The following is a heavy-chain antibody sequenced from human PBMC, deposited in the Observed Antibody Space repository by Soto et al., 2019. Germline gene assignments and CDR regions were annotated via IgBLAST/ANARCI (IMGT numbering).Heavy chain of an antibody. D-gene: IGHD1-26*01. CDR2: INHSGNT. CDR3: ARHHVRGRTIAGAAEF. V-gene: IGHV4-34*01. CDR1: GKSLSGYY. J-gene: IGHJ4*02. Sequence: QVQLQQWGAGLLKPSETLSLTCAVYGKSLSGYYWSWIRQPPGKALEWIGEINHSGNTNYNPSLKSRVTISVDTAKNPLCLNLSSVTAADTAMYYCARHHVRGRTIAGAAEFWGQGTLVTVAS.